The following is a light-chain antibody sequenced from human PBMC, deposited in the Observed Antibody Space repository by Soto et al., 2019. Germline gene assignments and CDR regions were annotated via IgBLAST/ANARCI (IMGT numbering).Light chain of an antibody. V-gene: IGLV2-14*01. CDR1: SSDVGGYNY. CDR2: DDT. J-gene: IGLJ2*01. CDR3: SSYTGSSTVI. Sequence: QSALTQPASVSGSPGQSITISCTGTSSDVGGYNYVCWYQQHPGKAPELIIYDDTNRPSGVSNRFSGSKSGSTASLSISGLQAEDEADYYCSSYTGSSTVIFGGGTKLTVL.